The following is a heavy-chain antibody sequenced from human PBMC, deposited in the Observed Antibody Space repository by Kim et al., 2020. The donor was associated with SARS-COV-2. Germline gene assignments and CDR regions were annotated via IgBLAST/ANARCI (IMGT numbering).Heavy chain of an antibody. D-gene: IGHD3-9*01. J-gene: IGHJ4*02. V-gene: IGHV3-23*01. CDR3: ARVITRDWFSLDY. CDR2: ISSADGVRS. CDR1: GFTFSIYT. Sequence: GGSLRLSCAAPGFTFSIYTMSWVRQAPGKGLEWVSSISSADGVRSYYADSAKGRFTISRDNSKNTLILQMNSLGSRDTVVYYCARVITRDWFSLDYWGLGTLLSVSS.